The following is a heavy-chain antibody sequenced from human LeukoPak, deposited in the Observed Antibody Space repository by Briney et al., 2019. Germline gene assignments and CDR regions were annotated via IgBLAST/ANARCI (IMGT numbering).Heavy chain of an antibody. J-gene: IGHJ4*02. V-gene: IGHV3-7*01. CDR1: GFTFSSYW. CDR2: IKQDGREK. D-gene: IGHD6-19*01. Sequence: PGXSLRLSCAASGFTFSSYWMSWVRQAPGKGLEWVAKIKQDGREKYYVDSVKGRFTISRDNAKNSLYLQMNSLRAEDTAVYYCARDPEYSSGFYDYWGQGTLVTVSS. CDR3: ARDPEYSSGFYDY.